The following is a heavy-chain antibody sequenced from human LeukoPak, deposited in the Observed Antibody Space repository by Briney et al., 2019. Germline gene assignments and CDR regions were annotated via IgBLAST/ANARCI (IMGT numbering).Heavy chain of an antibody. CDR2: ISSSGSTI. Sequence: GGSLRLSCAASGFTFSDYYMSWIRQALGKGLEWVSYISSSGSTIYYADSVKGRFTISRDNAKNSLYLQMNSLRAEDTAVYYCARYYYDSSGYRNPYFDYWGQGTLVTVSS. CDR3: ARYYYDSSGYRNPYFDY. V-gene: IGHV3-11*01. CDR1: GFTFSDYY. D-gene: IGHD3-22*01. J-gene: IGHJ4*02.